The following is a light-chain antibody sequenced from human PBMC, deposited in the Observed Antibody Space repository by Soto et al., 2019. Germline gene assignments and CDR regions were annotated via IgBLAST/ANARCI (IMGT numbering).Light chain of an antibody. CDR3: SSYTSSSTLYV. CDR2: DVS. CDR1: SSDVGGYNY. Sequence: QSALTQPASVSGSPGQSITISCTGTSSDVGGYNYVSWYLQHPGKAPKLMIYDVSNRPSGVSNRFSGSKSGNTASLTISGLQAEDEADYYCSSYTSSSTLYVFGTGTPLTVL. J-gene: IGLJ1*01. V-gene: IGLV2-14*01.